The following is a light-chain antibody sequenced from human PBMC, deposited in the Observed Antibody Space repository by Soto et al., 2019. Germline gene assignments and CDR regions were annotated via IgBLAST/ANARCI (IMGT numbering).Light chain of an antibody. CDR3: QQYNSYWT. J-gene: IGKJ1*01. Sequence: DIQMTQSPSTLSASVGDRVTITCRASQSISSWLAWYQQKPGKAPKLLIYKASILESGVPSRFSGSGSGTEFTITISSLQPDDFATYYCQQYNSYWTIGKGTKVEIK. V-gene: IGKV1-5*03. CDR1: QSISSW. CDR2: KAS.